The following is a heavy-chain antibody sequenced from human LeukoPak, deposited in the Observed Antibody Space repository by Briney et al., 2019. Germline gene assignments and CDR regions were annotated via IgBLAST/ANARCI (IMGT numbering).Heavy chain of an antibody. V-gene: IGHV3-7*04. CDR1: GFTLFSYW. Sequence: PGGSLSLSCSVSGFTLFSYWVVSVSPPPGKGLEWVANITDDGSEKYSLDSGKGRFTISRENAKNLLYLQMSILRAEDTAVYYCARARIDYGGQGTLVTVYS. CDR3: ARARIDY. CDR2: ITDDGSEK. D-gene: IGHD1-14*01. J-gene: IGHJ4*02.